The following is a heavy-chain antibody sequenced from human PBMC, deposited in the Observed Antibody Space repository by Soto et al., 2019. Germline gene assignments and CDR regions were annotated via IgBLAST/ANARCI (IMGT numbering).Heavy chain of an antibody. CDR1: GYTFPSYG. V-gene: IGHV1-18*01. CDR2: ISAYNGNT. D-gene: IGHD6-13*01. CDR3: ARDRGLYSSSWYDY. Sequence: QVQLVQTGAEVKKPGASVKVSCKASGYTFPSYGISWVRQAPGQGIEWMGWISAYNGNTNYAQKLQGRVTMTTDTSTSTAYMELRSLRSDDTAVYYCARDRGLYSSSWYDYWGQGTLVTVSS. J-gene: IGHJ4*02.